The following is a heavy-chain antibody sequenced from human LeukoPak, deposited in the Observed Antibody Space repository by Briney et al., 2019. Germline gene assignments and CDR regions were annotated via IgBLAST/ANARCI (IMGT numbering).Heavy chain of an antibody. CDR2: ISAYNGNT. J-gene: IGHJ4*02. D-gene: IGHD6-13*01. CDR3: ARDLGAADDY. Sequence: ASVTVSCQASGYTFTSYGISWVRQAPGQGREWMGWISAYNGNTNYAQKLQGRVTMTTDTSTSTAYMELRSLRSDDTAVYYCARDLGAADDYWGQGILVTVSS. CDR1: GYTFTSYG. V-gene: IGHV1-18*01.